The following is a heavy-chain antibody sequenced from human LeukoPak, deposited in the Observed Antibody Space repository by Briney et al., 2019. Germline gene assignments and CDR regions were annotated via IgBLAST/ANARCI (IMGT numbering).Heavy chain of an antibody. D-gene: IGHD6-13*01. V-gene: IGHV1-2*02. CDR1: GYTFTGYY. CDR3: ATNLRVAASLIG. Sequence: ASVKVSCKASGYTFTGYYMHWVRQAPGQGLEWMGWINPNSGGTHYAQKVQGRVTMTRDTSISTAYMEMSSLRADDTAVYYCATNLRVAASLIGWGQGTLVTVRS. CDR2: INPNSGGT. J-gene: IGHJ4*02.